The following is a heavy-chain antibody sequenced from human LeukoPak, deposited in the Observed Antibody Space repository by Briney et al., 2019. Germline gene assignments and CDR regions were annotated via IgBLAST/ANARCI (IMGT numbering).Heavy chain of an antibody. Sequence: GVSLRLSCAASRFTFSNYWMSWVRQAPGKGLEWVANINEHGSEKHYVDSVKGRFTISKDNAKNSLYLEMNSLRVEDTAVYYCARLRIPYSSNLGINFWDSWGQGTLVTVSS. CDR1: RFTFSNYW. J-gene: IGHJ4*02. D-gene: IGHD6-13*01. V-gene: IGHV3-7*05. CDR3: ARLRIPYSSNLGINFWDS. CDR2: INEHGSEK.